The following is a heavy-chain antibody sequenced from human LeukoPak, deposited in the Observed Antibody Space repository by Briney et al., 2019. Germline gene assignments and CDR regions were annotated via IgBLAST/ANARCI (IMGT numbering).Heavy chain of an antibody. Sequence: GGSLRLSCAASGFTFSSYAMHWVRQAPGKGLEWVALISYDGSNKYYADSVKGRFTISRDNSKNTLYLQMNSLRVEDTALYYCAIGNYAFDIWGQGTMVTVSS. D-gene: IGHD3-10*01. V-gene: IGHV3-30*04. CDR1: GFTFSSYA. CDR2: ISYDGSNK. J-gene: IGHJ3*02. CDR3: AIGNYAFDI.